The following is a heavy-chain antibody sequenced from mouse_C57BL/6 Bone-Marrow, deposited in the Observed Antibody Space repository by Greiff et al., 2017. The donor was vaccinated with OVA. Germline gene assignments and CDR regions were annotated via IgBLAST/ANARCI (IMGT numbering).Heavy chain of an antibody. Sequence: EVKLMESGGGLVKPGGSLKLSCAASGFTFSDYGMHWVRQAPEKGLEWVAYISSGSSTIYYADTVKGRFTISRDNAKNTLFLKMTSLRSEDTAMYYCARDYDDYWGQGTTLTVSS. CDR1: GFTFSDYG. V-gene: IGHV5-17*01. J-gene: IGHJ2*01. CDR3: ARDYDDY. D-gene: IGHD2-4*01. CDR2: ISSGSSTI.